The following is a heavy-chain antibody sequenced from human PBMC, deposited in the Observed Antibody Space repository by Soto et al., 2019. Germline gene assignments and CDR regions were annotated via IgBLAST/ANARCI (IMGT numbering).Heavy chain of an antibody. D-gene: IGHD6-19*01. V-gene: IGHV4-59*08. CDR1: RGTTIAYY. CDR3: ARQDPYNTGWHCDQ. CDR2: IYSSGTT. J-gene: IGHJ4*02. Sequence: QVQLQESGPGLLKPSETLSLTCTVSRGTTIAYYWSWIRQPPGKELEWIGNIYSSGTTSYNPSLKSRVTISINTSKNQFSLELTSVTAADTAVYYCARQDPYNTGWHCDQWGQGTLVTVSS.